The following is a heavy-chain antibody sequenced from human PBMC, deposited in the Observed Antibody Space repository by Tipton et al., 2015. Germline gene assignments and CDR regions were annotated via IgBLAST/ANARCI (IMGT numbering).Heavy chain of an antibody. D-gene: IGHD3-22*01. CDR2: IYSSGST. CDR1: GGSISNYY. Sequence: TLSLTCTVSGGSISNYYWGWIRQPPGKGLEWIGYIYSSGSTNYAPSLESRVTMSIDTSKNQFSLRLTSVNTADTAIYYCARASIIQGYYHDASRYYLFNSWGQGTLVTVST. V-gene: IGHV4-59*01. CDR3: ARASIIQGYYHDASRYYLFNS. J-gene: IGHJ1*01.